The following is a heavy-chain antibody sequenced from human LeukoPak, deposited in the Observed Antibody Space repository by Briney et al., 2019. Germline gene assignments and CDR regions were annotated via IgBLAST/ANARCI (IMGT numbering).Heavy chain of an antibody. CDR1: GFTFSSYG. J-gene: IGHJ4*02. CDR3: AREKWPNYYFDY. D-gene: IGHD5-12*01. CDR2: IWYDVSNK. Sequence: GRSLRLSCAASGFTFSSYGLHWVRQAPGKGLEWVAVIWYDVSNKYYADSVKGRFTISRDNSKNTLYLQMNSLRAEDTAVYYFAREKWPNYYFDYCGQGTLVTVSS. V-gene: IGHV3-33*01.